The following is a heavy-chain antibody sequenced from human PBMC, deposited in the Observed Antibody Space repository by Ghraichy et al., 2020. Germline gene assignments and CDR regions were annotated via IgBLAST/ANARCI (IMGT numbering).Heavy chain of an antibody. D-gene: IGHD3-22*01. CDR2: ISSNGGST. V-gene: IGHV3-64D*09. CDR1: GFTFSSYA. CDR3: VRDRYDSSGFDS. J-gene: IGHJ4*02. Sequence: GGSLRLSCSASGFTFSSYAMHWVRQAPGKGLEYVSAISSNGGSTYYADLVKGRFTISRDYSKNPLYLQMSSLRAEATAVYYCVRDRYDSSGFDSWGQGTLVTVAS.